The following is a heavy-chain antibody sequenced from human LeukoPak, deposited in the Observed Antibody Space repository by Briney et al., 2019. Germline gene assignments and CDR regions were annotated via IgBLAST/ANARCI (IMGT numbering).Heavy chain of an antibody. J-gene: IGHJ6*03. D-gene: IGHD2-15*01. CDR2: ITSSSSYI. CDR1: GFTFSSYK. CDR3: ARGVSSYWGYYYYYMDV. Sequence: PGGSLRLSCAASGFTFSSYKMNWVRQAPGKGLEWVSSITSSSSYIYYADSVKGRFTISRDNARNSLYLQMNSLRAEDTAVYYCARGVSSYWGYYYYYMDVWGKGTTVTVSS. V-gene: IGHV3-21*01.